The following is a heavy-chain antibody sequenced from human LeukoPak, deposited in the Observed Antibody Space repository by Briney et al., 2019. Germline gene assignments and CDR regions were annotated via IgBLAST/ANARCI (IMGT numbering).Heavy chain of an antibody. J-gene: IGHJ4*02. Sequence: SETLSPTCGVFGVSINDYYWSWIRQSPGKGLEWIGEISHTEGTRYNPSLESRVTMSVGTSENQLSLKLIFVAAADTAVYYCARIRCGHSGSVCYNHWGLGTLVTVSS. CDR3: ARIRCGHSGSVCYNH. D-gene: IGHD2-21*01. CDR2: ISHTEGT. CDR1: GVSINDYY. V-gene: IGHV4-34*01.